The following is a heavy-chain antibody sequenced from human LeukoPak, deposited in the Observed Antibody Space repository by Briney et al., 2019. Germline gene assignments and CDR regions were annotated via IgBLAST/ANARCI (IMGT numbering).Heavy chain of an antibody. D-gene: IGHD6-19*01. CDR2: INPSGGST. CDR3: ARDSSGHFDY. Sequence: ASVKVSCKASGYTFSRYYMHWVRQAPGQGLEWIGIINPSGGSTSYVHKFQGRVTMTRDTSTSTVYMELSSLRSEDTAVYYCARDSSGHFDYWGQGTLVTVSS. CDR1: GYTFSRYY. V-gene: IGHV1-46*01. J-gene: IGHJ4*02.